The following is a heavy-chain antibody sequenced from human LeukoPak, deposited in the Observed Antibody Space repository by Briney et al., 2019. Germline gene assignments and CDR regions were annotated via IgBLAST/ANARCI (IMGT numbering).Heavy chain of an antibody. D-gene: IGHD3-10*01. Sequence: ASVKVSCKASGYTFTDYYMHWVRQAPGQGPEWMGWISPNSGGANYAQKFQGRVTMTRDTSISTAYMELSRLRSDDTAVYYCARVRGITMAQPEGSDAFDIWGQGTMVTVSS. J-gene: IGHJ3*02. CDR3: ARVRGITMAQPEGSDAFDI. CDR1: GYTFTDYY. V-gene: IGHV1-2*02. CDR2: ISPNSGGA.